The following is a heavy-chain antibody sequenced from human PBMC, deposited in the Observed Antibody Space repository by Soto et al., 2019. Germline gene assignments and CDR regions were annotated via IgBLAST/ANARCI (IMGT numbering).Heavy chain of an antibody. V-gene: IGHV4-59*08. CDR1: GGSISSYY. CDR3: ARHPPYSAFDY. CDR2: IYYSGNT. D-gene: IGHD3-16*01. J-gene: IGHJ4*02. Sequence: QVQLQESGPGLVKPSETLSLTCTVSGGSISSYYWSWIRRPPGKGLEWIGYIYYSGNTNYNPSLKSLLTISVDTSKNQFSLKLSSVTAADTAVYYCARHPPYSAFDYWGQGTLVTVSS.